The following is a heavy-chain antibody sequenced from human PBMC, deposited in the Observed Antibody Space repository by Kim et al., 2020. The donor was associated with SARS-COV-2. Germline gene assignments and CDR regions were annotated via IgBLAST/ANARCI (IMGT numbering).Heavy chain of an antibody. Sequence: ASVKVSCKASGYTFTGYYIHWVRQAPGQGLEWMGWIDPNSGDTNCAQKFQGRVTMTRDTSISTAYMELSSLRSDDTAVYYCARIQYSRKEAYYGMDVWGQGTTVTVSS. V-gene: IGHV1-2*02. D-gene: IGHD4-4*01. CDR3: ARIQYSRKEAYYGMDV. CDR1: GYTFTGYY. J-gene: IGHJ6*02. CDR2: IDPNSGDT.